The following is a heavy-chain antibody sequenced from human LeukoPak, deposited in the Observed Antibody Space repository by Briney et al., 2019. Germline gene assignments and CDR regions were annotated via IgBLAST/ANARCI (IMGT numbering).Heavy chain of an antibody. CDR2: IYYSGST. J-gene: IGHJ4*02. Sequence: PSETLSLTCTVSGGSISSTNYYWGWIRQPPGKGLEWIGSIYYSGSTYYNPSLKSRVTISVDTSKKQFSLKLSSVTAADTAVYYCARRSSTGELFVTDYWGQGTLVTVSS. CDR3: ARRSSTGELFVTDY. V-gene: IGHV4-39*07. CDR1: GGSISSTNYY. D-gene: IGHD3-10*01.